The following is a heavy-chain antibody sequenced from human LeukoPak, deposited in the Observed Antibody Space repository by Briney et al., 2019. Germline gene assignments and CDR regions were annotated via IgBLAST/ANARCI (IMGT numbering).Heavy chain of an antibody. J-gene: IGHJ4*02. CDR1: GASISSYY. D-gene: IGHD3-10*01. Sequence: KPSETLSLTCTVSGASISSYYWSWIRQHPGKGLEWIGYIYYSGSTSYNPSLKSRVTISVDTSKNQFSLKLSSVTAADTAVYYCARDGGYGSGSYYFDCWGQGTLVTVSS. V-gene: IGHV4-59*06. CDR2: IYYSGST. CDR3: ARDGGYGSGSYYFDC.